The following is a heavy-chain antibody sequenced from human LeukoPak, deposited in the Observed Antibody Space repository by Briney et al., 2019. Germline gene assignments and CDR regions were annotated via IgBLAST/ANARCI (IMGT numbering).Heavy chain of an antibody. D-gene: IGHD3-22*01. Sequence: SETLSLTCTVSGGSISSYYWSWLRQPPGKGLEWIGYIYYSGSTNYNPSLKSRVTISVDTSKNQFSLKLSSVTAADTAVYYCARRTYYYDSSGYYYAYFDYWGQGTLVTVSS. CDR3: ARRTYYYDSSGYYYAYFDY. CDR2: IYYSGST. V-gene: IGHV4-59*08. J-gene: IGHJ4*02. CDR1: GGSISSYY.